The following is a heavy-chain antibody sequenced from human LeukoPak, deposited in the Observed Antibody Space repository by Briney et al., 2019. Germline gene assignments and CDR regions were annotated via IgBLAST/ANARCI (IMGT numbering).Heavy chain of an antibody. CDR2: INPSGGST. CDR1: GYTFTSYY. CDR3: ARASRVTPFDP. J-gene: IGHJ5*02. D-gene: IGHD4-23*01. V-gene: IGHV1-46*01. Sequence: ASVKVSCKASGYTFTSYYMHWVRQAPGQGLEWMGIINPSGGSTSHAQKFQGRVTMTRDMSTSTVYMELSSLRSEDTAVYYCARASRVTPFDPWGQGTLVTVSS.